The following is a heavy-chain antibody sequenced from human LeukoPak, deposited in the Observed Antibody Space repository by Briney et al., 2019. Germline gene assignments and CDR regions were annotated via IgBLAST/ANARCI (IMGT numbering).Heavy chain of an antibody. D-gene: IGHD6-13*01. CDR2: IYYSGST. V-gene: IGHV4-61*08. CDR1: GGSISSGGYY. J-gene: IGHJ4*02. CDR3: ATQQLGVVY. Sequence: PSETLCLTCTVSGGSISSGGYYWSWIRQHPGKGLEWIGYIYYSGSTNYNPSLKSRVTISVDTSKNQFSLKLSSVTAVDTAVYYCATQQLGVVYWGQGTLVTVPS.